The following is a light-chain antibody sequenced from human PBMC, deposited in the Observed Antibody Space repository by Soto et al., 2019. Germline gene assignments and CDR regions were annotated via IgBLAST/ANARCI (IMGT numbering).Light chain of an antibody. CDR2: GAS. J-gene: IGKJ1*01. V-gene: IGKV3-20*01. CDR1: QSVSSTY. CDR3: QQYGNSPRT. Sequence: EIGLTQSPGTLSLSPGERATLSCRASQSVSSTYLAWYQQKPGQAPRLLIYGASTRATGIPDRFSVSGSGTDFPLTSSRLEPEDFAVYYWQQYGNSPRTFGQGTKVEIK.